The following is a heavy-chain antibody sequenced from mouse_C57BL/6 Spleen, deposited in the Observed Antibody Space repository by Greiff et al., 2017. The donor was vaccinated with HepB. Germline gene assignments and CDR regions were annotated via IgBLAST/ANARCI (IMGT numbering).Heavy chain of an antibody. J-gene: IGHJ2*01. D-gene: IGHD1-1*01. V-gene: IGHV1-81*01. Sequence: VQLQQSGAELARPGASVKLSCKASGYTFTSYGISWVKQRTGQGLEWIGEIYPRSGNTYYNEKFKGKATLTADKSSSTAYMELRSLTSEDSAVYFCARQATTVVAPYDFDYWGQGTTLTVSS. CDR2: IYPRSGNT. CDR3: ARQATTVVAPYDFDY. CDR1: GYTFTSYG.